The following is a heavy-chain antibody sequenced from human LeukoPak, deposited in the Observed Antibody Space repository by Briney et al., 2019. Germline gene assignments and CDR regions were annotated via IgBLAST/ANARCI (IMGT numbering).Heavy chain of an antibody. CDR3: ARYASGSYFRGIDY. V-gene: IGHV4-39*07. J-gene: IGHJ4*02. CDR1: GGSISSGTYH. D-gene: IGHD1-26*01. CDR2: MDYSGNT. Sequence: SETLSLTCTVSGGSISSGTYHWGWIRQPPGKGLEWIGSMDYSGNTYYNPSLKSRLTVSIDTSKNQFSLKLNSVTAADTAVYYCARYASGSYFRGIDYWGQGTLVTVSS.